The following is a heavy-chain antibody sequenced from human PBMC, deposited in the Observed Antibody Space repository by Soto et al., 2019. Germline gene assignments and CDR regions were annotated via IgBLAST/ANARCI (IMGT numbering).Heavy chain of an antibody. CDR3: ARVTWRPAFDI. D-gene: IGHD3-3*01. CDR1: GFICSNYG. Sequence: EVRLVESGGGLVQPGGSPRLSCAASGFICSNYGRTWVRQAPGKGLEWVANIKEDGSEKYYVDSVKGRFTIARDNARNSLSLQMHSLRAEDTAVYYCARVTWRPAFDIWGQGTMVTVSS. V-gene: IGHV3-7*01. J-gene: IGHJ3*02. CDR2: IKEDGSEK.